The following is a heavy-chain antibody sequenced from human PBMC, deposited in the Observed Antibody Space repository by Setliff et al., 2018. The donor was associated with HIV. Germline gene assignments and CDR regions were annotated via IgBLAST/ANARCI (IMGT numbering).Heavy chain of an antibody. CDR3: ARDPPGYGDSKDY. CDR2: IYYSGST. D-gene: IGHD4-17*01. CDR1: GGSMNNYY. J-gene: IGHJ4*02. Sequence: SETLSLTCTVFGGSMNNYYWNWIRQSPGKGLEWLGYIYYSGSTTYNPSLRSRVTISIDTSKNQFSLNLRSVTAADTAVYYCARDPPGYGDSKDYWGQGKLVTVSS. V-gene: IGHV4-59*01.